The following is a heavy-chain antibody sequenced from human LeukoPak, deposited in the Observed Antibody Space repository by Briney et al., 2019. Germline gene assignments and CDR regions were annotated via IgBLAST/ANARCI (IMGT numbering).Heavy chain of an antibody. D-gene: IGHD3-22*01. CDR3: ARGYDSGGYFDI. CDR1: GGSISSYY. V-gene: IGHV4-59*01. CDR2: IYYSGST. Sequence: SETLSLTCTVSGGSISSYYWSWIRQPPGKGLEWIGYIYYSGSTNYNPSLKSRVTISVDTSKNQFSLKLSSVTAADTAVYYCARGYDSGGYFDIWGQGTMVTVSS. J-gene: IGHJ3*02.